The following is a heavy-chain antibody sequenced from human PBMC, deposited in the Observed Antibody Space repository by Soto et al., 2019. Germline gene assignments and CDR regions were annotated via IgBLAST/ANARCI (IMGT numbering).Heavy chain of an antibody. CDR3: ARAEPGTMVADY. Sequence: SETLSLTCTVSGGSISSYYWSWIRQPPGKGLEWIGYIYYSGSTNYNPSLKSRVTISVDTSKNQFSLKLSSVTAADTAVYYCARAEPGTMVADYWGQGTLVTVSS. J-gene: IGHJ4*02. CDR1: GGSISSYY. V-gene: IGHV4-59*08. D-gene: IGHD3-10*01. CDR2: IYYSGST.